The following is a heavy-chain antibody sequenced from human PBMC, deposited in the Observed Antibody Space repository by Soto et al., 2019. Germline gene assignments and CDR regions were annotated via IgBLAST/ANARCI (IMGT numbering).Heavy chain of an antibody. V-gene: IGHV1-3*01. J-gene: IGHJ5*02. CDR3: ARAPWCSSTSCYRWFDP. CDR1: GYTFTSYA. Sequence: ASVKVSCKASGYTFTSYAMHWVRQAPGQRLEWMGWINAGNGNTKYSQKFQGRVTITRDTSASTAYMELSSLRSEDTAVYYCARAPWCSSTSCYRWFDPLGQPTLLTF. D-gene: IGHD2-2*01. CDR2: INAGNGNT.